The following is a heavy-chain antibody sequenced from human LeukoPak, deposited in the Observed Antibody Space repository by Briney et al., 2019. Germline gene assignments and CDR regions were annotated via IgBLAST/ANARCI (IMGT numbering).Heavy chain of an antibody. J-gene: IGHJ4*02. CDR2: INSDGSST. V-gene: IGHV3-74*01. Sequence: GGSLRLSCAASGFTFSSYWMHWVRQAPGKGLVWVSRINSDGSSTNYADSVKGRLTISRDNAKSTLFLLMNSLRAEDTAVYYCARVGATSYYWGQGSLVTVSS. D-gene: IGHD1-26*01. CDR1: GFTFSSYW. CDR3: ARVGATSYY.